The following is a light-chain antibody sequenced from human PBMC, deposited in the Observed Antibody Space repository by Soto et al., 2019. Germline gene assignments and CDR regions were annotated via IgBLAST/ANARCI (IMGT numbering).Light chain of an antibody. J-gene: IGKJ4*01. CDR1: QSISSW. Sequence: DIQMTQSPSTLSASVGDRVTITCRASQSISSWLAWYQQKPGKAPKLLIYDASSLESGVPSRFSGSGSGTEFTLTISSLQPDDVATNYCQQYNSYSLTFGGGTKVEIK. V-gene: IGKV1-5*01. CDR3: QQYNSYSLT. CDR2: DAS.